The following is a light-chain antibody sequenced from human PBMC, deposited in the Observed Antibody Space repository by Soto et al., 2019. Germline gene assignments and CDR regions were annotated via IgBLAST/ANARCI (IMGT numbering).Light chain of an antibody. V-gene: IGKV3-15*01. CDR3: QQYNNWPLT. Sequence: EIVMTQSPATLSLSPGERATLSCRASQSVSSNLAWYQQKPGQTPRLFIYGVSTRATGIPARFSGSGSGTEFTLTISSLQSEDFAVYYCQQYNNWPLTFGPGTKVDIK. CDR2: GVS. CDR1: QSVSSN. J-gene: IGKJ3*01.